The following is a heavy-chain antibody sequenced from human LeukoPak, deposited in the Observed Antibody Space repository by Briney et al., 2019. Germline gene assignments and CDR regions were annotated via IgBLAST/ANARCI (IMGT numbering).Heavy chain of an antibody. V-gene: IGHV3-33*01. CDR1: GFTFSNYG. CDR3: ARDLGSGWYDY. Sequence: GGSLRLSCAASGFTFSNYGMHWVRQAPGRGLEWVAVIWYDGTNKYYADSVKGRFTISRDNSKNMQYLQMNSPGVEDTAVYYCARDLGSGWYDYWGQGTLVTVSS. J-gene: IGHJ4*02. CDR2: IWYDGTNK. D-gene: IGHD6-19*01.